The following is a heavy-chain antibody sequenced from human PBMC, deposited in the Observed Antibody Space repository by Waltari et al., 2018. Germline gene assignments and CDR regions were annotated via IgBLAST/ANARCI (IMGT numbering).Heavy chain of an antibody. CDR2: INAGNGNT. Sequence: QVQLVQSGAEVKKPGASVKVSCKASGYTFTSYAMHWVRQAPGQRLEWMGWINAGNGNTKYSQKFQGRVTITRDTSASTAYMELSSLRSEDTAVYYCAREKEDLRYCSGGSCSWGYFDLWGRGTLVTVSS. D-gene: IGHD2-15*01. V-gene: IGHV1-3*01. J-gene: IGHJ2*01. CDR1: GYTFTSYA. CDR3: AREKEDLRYCSGGSCSWGYFDL.